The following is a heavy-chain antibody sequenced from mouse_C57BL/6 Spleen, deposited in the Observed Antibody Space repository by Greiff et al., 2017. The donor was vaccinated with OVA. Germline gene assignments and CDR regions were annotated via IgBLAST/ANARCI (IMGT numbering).Heavy chain of an antibody. D-gene: IGHD2-4*01. J-gene: IGHJ3*01. CDR1: GYSFTGYY. CDR3: ARGDYDDGFAY. CDR2: INPSTGGT. Sequence: VQLQQSGPELVKPGASVKISCKASGYSFTGYYMNWVKQSPEKSLEWIGEINPSTGGTTYNQKFKAKATLTVDKSSSTAYMQLKSLTSEDSAVYYCARGDYDDGFAYWGQGTLVTVSA. V-gene: IGHV1-42*01.